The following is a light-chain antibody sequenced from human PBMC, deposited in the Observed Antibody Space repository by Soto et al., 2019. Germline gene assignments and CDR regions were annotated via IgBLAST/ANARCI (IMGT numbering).Light chain of an antibody. J-gene: IGKJ4*01. CDR2: ATS. CDR3: QHYGTSPT. V-gene: IGKV3-20*01. CDR1: QSISRSD. Sequence: EIVLTQSPGTVSLSPGESATLSCRASQSISRSDLAWYQHRPGQSPRLLIYATSTRATGIPDRFTGGGSGTGLALTISRLENEASAVSYCQHYGTSPTFGGGTKVDIK.